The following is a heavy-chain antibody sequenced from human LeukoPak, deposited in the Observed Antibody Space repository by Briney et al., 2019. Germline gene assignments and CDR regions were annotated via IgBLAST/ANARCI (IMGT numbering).Heavy chain of an antibody. CDR1: GYTFTSYY. Sequence: ASVKVSCKASGYTFTSYYMHWVRQAPGQGLEWMGIINFSGGTTSYPQKFQGRVTMTRDTSTSTVYMELSSLRSEDTAVYSCASRRDGSNYAAFDIWGQGTMVTVSS. J-gene: IGHJ3*02. V-gene: IGHV1-46*01. CDR3: ASRRDGSNYAAFDI. D-gene: IGHD3-16*01. CDR2: INFSGGTT.